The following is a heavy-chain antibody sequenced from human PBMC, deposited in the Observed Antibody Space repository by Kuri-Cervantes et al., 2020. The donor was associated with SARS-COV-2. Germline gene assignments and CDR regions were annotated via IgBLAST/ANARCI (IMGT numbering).Heavy chain of an antibody. CDR3: ARDQVRDDMSSYYLDY. Sequence: SVKGSCNASGGTFSSHSITWVRQAPGQGLEWMGRIIPLLGTINHAQKFQGRVTITADKSTSTAYMELSSLRAEDTAVYYCARDQVRDDMSSYYLDYWGQGTLVTVSS. J-gene: IGHJ4*02. D-gene: IGHD3-10*01. CDR2: IIPLLGTI. V-gene: IGHV1-69*08. CDR1: GGTFSSHS.